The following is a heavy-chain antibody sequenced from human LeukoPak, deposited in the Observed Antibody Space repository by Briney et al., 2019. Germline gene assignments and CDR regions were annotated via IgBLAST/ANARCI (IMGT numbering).Heavy chain of an antibody. CDR1: GASISSSTYY. CDR3: AREGELWFGENYYYMDV. J-gene: IGHJ6*03. D-gene: IGHD3-10*01. V-gene: IGHV4-39*02. Sequence: SETLSLTCTVSGASISSSTYYWGWIRQPPGKGLEWIVSIYHSGSTYYNPSLKSRVTISVDTSKNHFSLKLSSVTAADTAVYYCAREGELWFGENYYYMDVWGKGTTVTVSS. CDR2: IYHSGST.